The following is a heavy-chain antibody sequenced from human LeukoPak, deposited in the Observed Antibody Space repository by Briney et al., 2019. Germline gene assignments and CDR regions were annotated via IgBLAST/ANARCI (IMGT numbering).Heavy chain of an antibody. CDR2: INHSGST. V-gene: IGHV4-34*01. D-gene: IGHD6-13*01. J-gene: IGHJ5*02. Sequence: SETLSLTCAVYGGSFSGYYWSWIRQPPGKGLEWIGEINHSGSTNYNPSLKSLVTISVDTSKNQFSLKLSSVTAADTAVYYCARGGISSSWYWFDPWGQGTLVTVSP. CDR1: GGSFSGYY. CDR3: ARGGISSSWYWFDP.